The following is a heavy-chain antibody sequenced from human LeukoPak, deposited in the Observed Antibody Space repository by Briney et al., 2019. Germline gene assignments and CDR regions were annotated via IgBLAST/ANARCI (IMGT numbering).Heavy chain of an antibody. D-gene: IGHD4-17*01. CDR2: ISGSGGST. CDR1: GFTFSSYA. Sequence: GGSLRLSCAASGFTFSSYAMSWIRQAPGKGLEWVSAISGSGGSTYYADSVKGRFTISRDNSKNTLYLQMNSLRAEDTAVYYCAKDIAPYGDYEYYFDYWGQGTLVTVSS. V-gene: IGHV3-23*01. J-gene: IGHJ4*02. CDR3: AKDIAPYGDYEYYFDY.